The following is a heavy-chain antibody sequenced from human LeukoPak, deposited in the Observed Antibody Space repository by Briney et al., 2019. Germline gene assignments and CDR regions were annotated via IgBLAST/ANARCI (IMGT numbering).Heavy chain of an antibody. J-gene: IGHJ4*02. D-gene: IGHD3-9*01. CDR1: GGSFSGYY. CDR2: INHSGST. CDR3: AGTSSYYDILTGYYFNY. V-gene: IGHV4-34*01. Sequence: PSETLSLTCAVYGGSFSGYYWSWIRQPPGKGLEWIGEINHSGSTNYNPSLKSRVTISVDTSKNQFSLKLSSVTAADTAMYYCAGTSSYYDILTGYYFNYWGQGTLVTVSS.